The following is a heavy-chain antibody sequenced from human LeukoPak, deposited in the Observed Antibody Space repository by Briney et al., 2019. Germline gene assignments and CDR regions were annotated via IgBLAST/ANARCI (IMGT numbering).Heavy chain of an antibody. Sequence: ASVKVSCKASGYTFTTYDINWVRQATGQGLEWMGWMNPNSGNTGYAQKFQGRITITRNTSISTAYMELSSLTSEDTAVYYCARRWYYDSSALGAFDYWGQGTLVTVSS. D-gene: IGHD3-22*01. V-gene: IGHV1-8*03. CDR2: MNPNSGNT. J-gene: IGHJ4*02. CDR1: GYTFTTYD. CDR3: ARRWYYDSSALGAFDY.